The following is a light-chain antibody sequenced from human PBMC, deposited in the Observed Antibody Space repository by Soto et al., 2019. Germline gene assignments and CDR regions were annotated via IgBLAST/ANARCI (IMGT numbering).Light chain of an antibody. CDR3: QQSYSTPRT. V-gene: IGKV1-39*01. Sequence: DIQMTQSPSSLSASVGDRVTITCRASQSISSYLNWYQQKPGKAPKHLMYAASSLQSGVPSRFSGSGSGTDCTLTISSLQPEDFATYYCQQSYSTPRTFGQGTKVEIK. CDR1: QSISSY. CDR2: AAS. J-gene: IGKJ1*01.